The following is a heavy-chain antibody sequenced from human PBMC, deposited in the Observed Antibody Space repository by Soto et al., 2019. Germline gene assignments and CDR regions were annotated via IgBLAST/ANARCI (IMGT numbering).Heavy chain of an antibody. V-gene: IGHV3-30*18. J-gene: IGHJ6*03. CDR3: AKGARRYYYYMDV. CDR1: GFTFSSYG. Sequence: QVQLVESGGGVVQPGRSLRLSCAASGFTFSSYGMHWVRQAPGKGLEWVAVISYDGSNKYYVDSVKGRFTISRDNSKNTLYLQMNSLRAEDTAVYYCAKGARRYYYYMDVCGKGTTVTVSS. CDR2: ISYDGSNK.